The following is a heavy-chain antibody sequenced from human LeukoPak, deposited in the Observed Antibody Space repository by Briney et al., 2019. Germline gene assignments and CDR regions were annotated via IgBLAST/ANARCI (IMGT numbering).Heavy chain of an antibody. CDR3: AHESTVTSFDY. CDR1: GFTFNSYS. V-gene: IGHV3-21*01. CDR2: ICSSSSNI. D-gene: IGHD4-11*01. Sequence: GGSLRLSCTASGFTFNSYSMNWVRQAPGKGLEWVSYICSSSSNIFYADSFKGRFTISRDNAQNSLYLQMKSLRVEDTAVYYCAHESTVTSFDYWGQGTLVTVSA. J-gene: IGHJ4*02.